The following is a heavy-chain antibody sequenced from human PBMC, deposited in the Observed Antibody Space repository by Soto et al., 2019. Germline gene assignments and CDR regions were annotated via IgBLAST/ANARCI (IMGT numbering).Heavy chain of an antibody. CDR3: ARDYDFWSGYYINYFDY. Sequence: GGSLRLSCAASGFTFSSYGMHWVRQAPGKGLEWVAVIWYDGSNKYYADSVKGRFTISRDNSKNTLYLQMNSLRAEDTAVYYCARDYDFWSGYYINYFDYWGQGTLVTVS. CDR2: IWYDGSNK. CDR1: GFTFSSYG. J-gene: IGHJ4*02. D-gene: IGHD3-3*01. V-gene: IGHV3-33*01.